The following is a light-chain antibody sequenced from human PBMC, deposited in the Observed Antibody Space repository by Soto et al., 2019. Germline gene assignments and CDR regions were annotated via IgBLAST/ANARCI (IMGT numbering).Light chain of an antibody. J-gene: IGLJ2*01. V-gene: IGLV2-23*01. CDR2: EDS. CDR1: SSDVGSYDL. Sequence: QSALTQSASVSGSPGQSITISCTGTSSDVGSYDLVSWYQQHPGKAPKLMIYEDSKRPSGVSNRFSGSKSGNTASLTISGLQAEDEADYYCCSYAGGRDVVFGGGTKLTVL. CDR3: CSYAGGRDVV.